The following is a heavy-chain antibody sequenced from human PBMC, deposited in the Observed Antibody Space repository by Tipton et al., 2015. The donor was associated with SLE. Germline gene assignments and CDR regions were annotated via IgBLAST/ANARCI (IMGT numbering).Heavy chain of an antibody. CDR2: ISSGGSTI. CDR3: ARDQYYYDSSGYFDY. J-gene: IGHJ4*02. Sequence: SLRLSCAASGFTFSSYEMNWVRQAPGKGLEWVSYISSGGSTIYYADSVKGRFTISRDNAKNSLYLQMNSLRAEDTAVYYCARDQYYYDSSGYFDYWGQGTLVTVSS. D-gene: IGHD3-22*01. CDR1: GFTFSSYE. V-gene: IGHV3-48*03.